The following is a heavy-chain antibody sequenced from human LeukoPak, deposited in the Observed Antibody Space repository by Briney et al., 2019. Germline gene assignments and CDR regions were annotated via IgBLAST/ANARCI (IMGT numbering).Heavy chain of an antibody. CDR1: GESFSGYY. J-gene: IGHJ5*02. Sequence: SETLSLTCAVYGESFSGYYWSWIRQPPGKGLEWIGEINHSGSTNNNPTLKSRVTISVDTSKNQFSLKLSSVSVADTAVYYCARRSDYYFLTGYSNSRFDPWGQGTLVSVSS. CDR3: ARRSDYYFLTGYSNSRFDP. V-gene: IGHV4-34*01. D-gene: IGHD3-9*01. CDR2: INHSGST.